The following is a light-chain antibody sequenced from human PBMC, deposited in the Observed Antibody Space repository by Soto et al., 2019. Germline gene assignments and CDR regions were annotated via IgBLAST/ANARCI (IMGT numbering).Light chain of an antibody. V-gene: IGKV3-20*01. Sequence: DIVLTQSPGTLSVSPGERTTLSCRASQSVSSSYLAWYQQKPGQAPRLLISGASSRATGFPDRFSGSWSGTDFTLTISRLDPEDFAVYYCQQYGGSATFGQGTKVDIK. CDR1: QSVSSSY. CDR3: QQYGGSAT. J-gene: IGKJ1*01. CDR2: GAS.